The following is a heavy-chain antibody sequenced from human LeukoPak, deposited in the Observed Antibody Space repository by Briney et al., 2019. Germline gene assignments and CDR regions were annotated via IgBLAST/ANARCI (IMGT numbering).Heavy chain of an antibody. Sequence: GGSLKISCKGSGYSFANYWISWVRQMPGKGLEWRGRIDPSDSYTNYSPSFQGHVTISADRSISTAYLQWSSLKASDTAMYYCARHPTVASSIDYWSQGTLVTVSS. J-gene: IGHJ4*02. D-gene: IGHD4-11*01. CDR1: GYSFANYW. CDR2: IDPSDSYT. V-gene: IGHV5-10-1*01. CDR3: ARHPTVASSIDY.